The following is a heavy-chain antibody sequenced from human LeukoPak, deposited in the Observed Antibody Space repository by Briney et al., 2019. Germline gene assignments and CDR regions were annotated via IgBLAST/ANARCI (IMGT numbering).Heavy chain of an antibody. V-gene: IGHV4-61*02. Sequence: SQTLSLTCTVSGDPIRSDCFYWNWIRQPAGKGLQWIGRIYASGNTNYNPSLKSRVTISLDTSRTRFSLNRRSVTATDTAVYFCARDRSSGWLNWFDPWGQGTLVTVSP. D-gene: IGHD6-19*01. CDR2: IYASGNT. CDR3: ARDRSSGWLNWFDP. CDR1: GDPIRSDCFY. J-gene: IGHJ5*02.